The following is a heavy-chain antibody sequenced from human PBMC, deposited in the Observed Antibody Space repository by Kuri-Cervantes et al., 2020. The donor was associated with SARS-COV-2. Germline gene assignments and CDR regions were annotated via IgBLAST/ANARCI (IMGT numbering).Heavy chain of an antibody. CDR1: HFTFSSYA. CDR2: ISYDGNNK. CDR3: ATQRGYCSSTSCSLP. Sequence: GGSLRLSCAASHFTFSSYAFHWVRQAPGQGLEWVAAISYDGNNKYFADSVKGRFTISRDNSKNTLYLQMNSLRAEDTAVYYCATQRGYCSSTSCSLPWGQGTLVTVSS. J-gene: IGHJ5*02. V-gene: IGHV3-30*04. D-gene: IGHD2-2*01.